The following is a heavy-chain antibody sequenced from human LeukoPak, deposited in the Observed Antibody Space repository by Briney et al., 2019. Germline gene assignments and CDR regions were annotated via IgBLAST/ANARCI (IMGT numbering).Heavy chain of an antibody. V-gene: IGHV1-2*02. CDR2: INPNSGGT. CDR1: GYTFTCYD. D-gene: IGHD6-19*01. J-gene: IGHJ4*02. Sequence: ASVKVSCKASGYTFTCYDMDWVRQGPGQGLEWMGWINPNSGGTNYAQKFQGRVTMTRETSISTAYMELSRLRSDDTAVYYCARDRGSGWFPDDYWGQGTLVTVAS. CDR3: ARDRGSGWFPDDY.